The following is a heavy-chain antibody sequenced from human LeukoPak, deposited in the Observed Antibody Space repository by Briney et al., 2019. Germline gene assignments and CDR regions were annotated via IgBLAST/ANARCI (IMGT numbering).Heavy chain of an antibody. CDR3: ARGRVAPDY. D-gene: IGHD2-15*01. CDR2: INHSGST. J-gene: IGHJ4*02. CDR1: GGSFSGNY. Sequence: PSETLSLTCAVYGGSFSGNYWSWICQPPGKGLEWIGDINHSGSTNYNPSLKSRVTISVDTSKYQFSLKLSSVTAADTAVYYCARGRVAPDYWGQGTLVTVSS. V-gene: IGHV4-34*01.